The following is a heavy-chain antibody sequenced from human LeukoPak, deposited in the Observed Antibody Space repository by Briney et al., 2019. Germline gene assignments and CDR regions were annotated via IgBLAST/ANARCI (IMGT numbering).Heavy chain of an antibody. J-gene: IGHJ6*03. CDR1: GGSISSYY. D-gene: IGHD6-13*01. CDR2: IYTSGST. V-gene: IGHV4-4*09. CDR3: ARAFYSSSWYVGHYYYYMDV. Sequence: SGTLSLTCTVSGGSISSYYWSWIRQPPGKGLEWIGYIYTSGSTNYNPSLKSRVTISVDTSKNQFSLKLSSVTAADTAVYYCARAFYSSSWYVGHYYYYMDVWGKGTTVTVSS.